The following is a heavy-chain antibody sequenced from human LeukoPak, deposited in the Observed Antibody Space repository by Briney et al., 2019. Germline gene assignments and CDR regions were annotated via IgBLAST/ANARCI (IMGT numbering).Heavy chain of an antibody. CDR3: ARGRIAAAGTVDWFDP. CDR1: GGSFSGYY. D-gene: IGHD6-13*01. V-gene: IGHV4-34*01. Sequence: PSETLSLTCAVYGGSFSGYYWSWIRQPPGKGLEWIGEINHSGSTNYNPSLKSRVTISVDTSKNQFSLELSSVTAADTAVYYCARGRIAAAGTVDWFDPWGQGTLVTVSS. J-gene: IGHJ5*02. CDR2: INHSGST.